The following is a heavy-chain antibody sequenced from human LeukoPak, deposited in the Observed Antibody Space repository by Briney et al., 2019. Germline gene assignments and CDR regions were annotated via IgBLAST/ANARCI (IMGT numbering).Heavy chain of an antibody. CDR2: IRYDGSNK. J-gene: IGHJ4*02. CDR1: GFTFSSYG. D-gene: IGHD4-17*01. CDR3: AKRSGDYGDYYFDY. Sequence: GGSLRLSCAASGFTFSSYGMHWVRQAPGKGLEWVAFIRYDGSNKYYADSVKGRFTISRHNSKNTLYLQMNSLRAEDTAVYYCAKRSGDYGDYYFDYWGQGTLVTVSS. V-gene: IGHV3-30*02.